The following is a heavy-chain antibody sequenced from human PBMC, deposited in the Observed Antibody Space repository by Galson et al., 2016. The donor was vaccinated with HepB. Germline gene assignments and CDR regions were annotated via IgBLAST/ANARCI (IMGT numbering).Heavy chain of an antibody. V-gene: IGHV3-53*01. CDR2: IYSGGTT. CDR3: GRDVGP. J-gene: IGHJ5*02. D-gene: IGHD1-26*01. Sequence: SLRLSCAASGFTVSNNYMSWVRQAPGKGLEWVSLIYSGGTTSYASSVRGRFTISRDNSKNKLYLQMNSLRAEDTAVYYCGRDVGPWGQGTLVTVSS. CDR1: GFTVSNNY.